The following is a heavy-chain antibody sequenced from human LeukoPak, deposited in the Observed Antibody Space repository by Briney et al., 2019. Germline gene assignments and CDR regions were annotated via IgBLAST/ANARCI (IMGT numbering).Heavy chain of an antibody. Sequence: SETLSLTCTVSGGSISSYYWSWIRQPLGKGLEWIGYIYHSGSTNYNPSLKSRVTISVDTSKNQFSLKLSSVTAADTAVYYCARGGIIAAAGVDYWGQGTLVTVSS. V-gene: IGHV4-59*01. CDR1: GGSISSYY. J-gene: IGHJ4*02. CDR2: IYHSGST. D-gene: IGHD6-13*01. CDR3: ARGGIIAAAGVDY.